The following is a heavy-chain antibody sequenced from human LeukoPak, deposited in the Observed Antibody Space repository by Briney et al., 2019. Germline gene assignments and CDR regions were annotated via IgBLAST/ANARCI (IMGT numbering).Heavy chain of an antibody. Sequence: GGSLGLSCAASGFTFSILDMSWVRQAPGKGLEWVSAISGNGGRTYYADSVKGRFTISRDNSKNTLYLQMDSLRAEDTAVYYCAKDLSGGAGDYWGQGTLVTVSS. V-gene: IGHV3-23*01. CDR1: GFTFSILD. D-gene: IGHD3-16*01. J-gene: IGHJ4*02. CDR3: AKDLSGGAGDY. CDR2: ISGNGGRT.